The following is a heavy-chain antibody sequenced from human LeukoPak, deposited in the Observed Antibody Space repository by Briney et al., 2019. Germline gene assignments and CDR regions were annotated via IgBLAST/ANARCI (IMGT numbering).Heavy chain of an antibody. V-gene: IGHV3-23*01. CDR3: AKDTHRYCGGDCSHFDY. D-gene: IGHD2-21*02. CDR1: GFTFATNG. CDR2: IDNSGART. J-gene: IGHJ4*02. Sequence: QSGGSLRLSCAASGFTFATNGMAWVRQAPGKGLEWLSTIDNSGARTHYTDSVKGRFTISRDNSKNTLFLQIDSLRAEDTAVYYCAKDTHRYCGGDCSHFDYWGRGTLVTVSS.